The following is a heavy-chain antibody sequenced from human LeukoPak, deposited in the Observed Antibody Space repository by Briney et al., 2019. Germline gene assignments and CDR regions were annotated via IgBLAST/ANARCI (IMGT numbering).Heavy chain of an antibody. CDR2: ISAYNGNT. D-gene: IGHD3-16*01. V-gene: IGHV1-18*01. CDR3: ASGYVPLYYYYYMDV. Sequence: ASVKVSCKASGYTFTSYDISWVRQAPGLGLEWMGWISAYNGNTNYAQKLQGRVTMTTDTSTSTAYMELSSLRSEDTAIYYCASGYVPLYYYYYMDVWGKGTTVTVSS. CDR1: GYTFTSYD. J-gene: IGHJ6*03.